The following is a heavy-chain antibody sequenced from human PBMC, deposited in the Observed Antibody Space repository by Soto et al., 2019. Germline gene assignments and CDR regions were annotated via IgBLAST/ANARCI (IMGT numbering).Heavy chain of an antibody. D-gene: IGHD3-22*01. J-gene: IGHJ4*02. CDR1: GFTFSSYA. Sequence: GGSLRLSCAASGFTFSSYAVSWVRQAPGKGPEWISSISGSGSTIYYADSVKGRFTISRDNSKNTLYLQMSSLRAEDTAVYYCAKVFHYYHSSGYYHFDYWGQGTLVTVSS. CDR2: ISGSGSTI. CDR3: AKVFHYYHSSGYYHFDY. V-gene: IGHV3-23*01.